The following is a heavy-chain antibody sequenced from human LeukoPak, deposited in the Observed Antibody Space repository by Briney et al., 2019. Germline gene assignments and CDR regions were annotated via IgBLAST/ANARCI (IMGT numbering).Heavy chain of an antibody. CDR3: ARHKREGTSSDRTLDY. CDR1: GYNFASYW. CDR2: TNPGVSDT. D-gene: IGHD6-6*01. Sequence: GESLKISCKGSGYNFASYWIGWVRQMPGKGLEWMGITNPGVSDTRYSPSFQGQVTISADKSISTAYLQWSSLKASDTAMYYCARHKREGTSSDRTLDYWGQGTLVTVSS. V-gene: IGHV5-51*01. J-gene: IGHJ4*02.